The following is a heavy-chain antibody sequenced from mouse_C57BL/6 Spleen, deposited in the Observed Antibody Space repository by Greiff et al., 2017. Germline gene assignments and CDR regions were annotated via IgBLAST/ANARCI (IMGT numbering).Heavy chain of an antibody. CDR3: ARGEITTLDY. Sequence: VQLQESGAELVRPGASVKLSCKASGYTFTDYYINWVKQRPGQGLEWIARIYPGSGNTYYNEKFKGKATLTAEKSSSTAYMQLSSLTSEDSAVYFCARGEITTLDYWGQGTTLTVSS. J-gene: IGHJ2*01. D-gene: IGHD1-1*01. CDR1: GYTFTDYY. CDR2: IYPGSGNT. V-gene: IGHV1-76*01.